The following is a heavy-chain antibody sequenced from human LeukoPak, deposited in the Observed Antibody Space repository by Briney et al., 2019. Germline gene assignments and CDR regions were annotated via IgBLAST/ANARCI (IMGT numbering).Heavy chain of an antibody. CDR2: ISSSSSTI. CDR3: ARIRLAAAGTGGGDY. J-gene: IGHJ4*02. D-gene: IGHD6-13*01. CDR1: GFTFSSYS. V-gene: IGHV3-48*01. Sequence: GGSLRLSCAASGFTFSSYSMNWVRQAPGKGLEWVSYISSSSSTIYYADSVKGRFTISRDNAKNSLYLQMNSLRAEDTAVYYCARIRLAAAGTGGGDYWGQGTLVTVSS.